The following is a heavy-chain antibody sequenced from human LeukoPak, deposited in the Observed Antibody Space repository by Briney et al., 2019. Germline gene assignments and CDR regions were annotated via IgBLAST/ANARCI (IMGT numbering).Heavy chain of an antibody. J-gene: IGHJ4*02. CDR1: GGSISSYY. V-gene: IGHV4-59*01. CDR2: IYYSGST. Sequence: SETLSLTCTVSGGSISSYYWSWIRQPPGKGLEWIGYIYYSGSTNYNPSLKSRVTISVDTSKNQFSLKLSSVTAADTAVYYCARVSSSSWYLIDYWGQGTLVTVSS. CDR3: ARVSSSSWYLIDY. D-gene: IGHD6-13*01.